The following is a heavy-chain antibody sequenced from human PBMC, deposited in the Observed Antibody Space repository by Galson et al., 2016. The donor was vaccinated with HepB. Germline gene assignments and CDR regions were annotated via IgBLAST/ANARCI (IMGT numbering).Heavy chain of an antibody. CDR3: VKDEYYYDAGTDY. CDR2: IYSDGGT. CDR1: GLTVSLKY. V-gene: IGHV3-53*05. Sequence: SLRLSCAASGLTVSLKYMIWVRQAPGKGLECVSIIYSDGGTYYADSVKGRFTISRDNSKNTVYLQMNSLRVEDTAVFYCVKDEYYYDAGTDYWGQGTLVTVSS. D-gene: IGHD3-10*01. J-gene: IGHJ4*02.